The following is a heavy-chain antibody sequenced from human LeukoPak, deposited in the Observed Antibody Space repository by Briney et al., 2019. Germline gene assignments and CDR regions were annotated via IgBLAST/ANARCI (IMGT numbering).Heavy chain of an antibody. CDR2: IKQDGSEK. D-gene: IGHD6-13*01. Sequence: GGSLRLSCAASGFAFSNLWMSWVRQAPGKGLKWVANIKQDGSEKYYVDSVKGRFTISRDNAQNTLYLQMNSLRAEDTAIYYCATSTAAAGTDWGQGTLVTVSS. J-gene: IGHJ4*02. CDR1: GFAFSNLW. CDR3: ATSTAAAGTD. V-gene: IGHV3-7*03.